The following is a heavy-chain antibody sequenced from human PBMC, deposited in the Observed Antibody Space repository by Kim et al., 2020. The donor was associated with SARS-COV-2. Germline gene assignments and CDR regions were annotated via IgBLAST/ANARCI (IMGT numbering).Heavy chain of an antibody. CDR3: ARNTGRYSSDNLFYP. D-gene: IGHD1-26*01. V-gene: IGHV4-59*13. J-gene: IGHJ5*02. Sequence: SETLSLTCTVSGDSISNYDWSWIRQPPGKGLVWIGSISYSGSTTYKPSLGRRVTISMDTSKNQISLRLSSVTAADTAIYYCARNTGRYSSDNLFYPWGQGALVTFPS. CDR1: GDSISNYD. CDR2: ISYSGST.